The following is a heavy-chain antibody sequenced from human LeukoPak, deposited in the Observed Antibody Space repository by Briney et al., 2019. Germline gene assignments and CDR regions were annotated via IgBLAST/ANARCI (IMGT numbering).Heavy chain of an antibody. Sequence: PSETLSLTCAVYIDSFSNYHWNWIRQTPAKGMEWIGEVNESGGTNISPSLRSRAILSVDTSKNQFSLKLISVTVADTAIYYRARGQGATMPQVGKNWFDPWGQGTRVTVSS. V-gene: IGHV4-34*04. CDR1: IDSFSNYH. CDR3: ARGQGATMPQVGKNWFDP. CDR2: VNESGGT. D-gene: IGHD2-2*01. J-gene: IGHJ5*02.